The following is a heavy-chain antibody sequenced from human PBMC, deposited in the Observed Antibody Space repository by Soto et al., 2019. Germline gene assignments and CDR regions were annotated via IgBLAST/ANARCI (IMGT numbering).Heavy chain of an antibody. CDR1: EESRSNTAPY. CDR2: IYYSGST. V-gene: IGHV4-39*01. J-gene: IGHJ4*02. D-gene: IGHD4-17*01. CDR3: ARQYQSTVVTDY. Sequence: CSVAEESRSNTAPYRCSNNKPPGKGLEWIGSIYYSGSTYYNPSLKSRVSISVDTSKNQFSLKLSSVTAAVTAVYYCARQYQSTVVTDYWGQGTLGTVYS.